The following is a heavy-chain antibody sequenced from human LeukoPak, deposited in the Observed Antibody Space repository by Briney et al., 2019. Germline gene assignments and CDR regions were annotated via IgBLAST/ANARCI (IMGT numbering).Heavy chain of an antibody. V-gene: IGHV1-2*06. Sequence: AASVKVSCKASGYTFTGYYMHWVRQAPGQGLEWMGRINPNSGGTNYAQKFQGRVTITRDTSISTAYMELSRLRSDDTAVYYCARGVGATRERTFDYWGQGTLVTVSS. CDR2: INPNSGGT. J-gene: IGHJ4*02. CDR3: ARGVGATRERTFDY. D-gene: IGHD1-26*01. CDR1: GYTFTGYY.